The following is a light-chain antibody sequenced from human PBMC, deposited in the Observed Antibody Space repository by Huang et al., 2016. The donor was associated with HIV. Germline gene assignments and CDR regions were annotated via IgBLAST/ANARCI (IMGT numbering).Light chain of an antibody. CDR3: QQYYSSPQT. Sequence: DIIMTQSPDSLAVSLGERATLNCRSSQSVYSRSTSKDYMAWFQQKPGQPPRLLPFWASTREAGVPDRFSGSGSGTHFTLTIANLEAEDAAIYYCQQYYSSPQTFGQGTRVEVK. CDR2: WAS. J-gene: IGKJ1*01. CDR1: QSVYSRSTSKDY. V-gene: IGKV4-1*01.